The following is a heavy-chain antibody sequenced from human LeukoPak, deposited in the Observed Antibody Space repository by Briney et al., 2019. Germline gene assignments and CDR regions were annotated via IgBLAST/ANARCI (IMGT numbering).Heavy chain of an antibody. Sequence: GSLRLSCAASGFTFSSYSMNWVRQAPGKGLEWIGYIHYSGSTNYNPSLKSRVTISVDTSKNQSSLKLSSVTAADTAVYYCARIIIMSYRYFDYWGQGTLVTVSS. CDR3: ARIIIMSYRYFDY. CDR2: IHYSGST. J-gene: IGHJ4*02. CDR1: GFTFSSYS. D-gene: IGHD3-16*01. V-gene: IGHV4-59*01.